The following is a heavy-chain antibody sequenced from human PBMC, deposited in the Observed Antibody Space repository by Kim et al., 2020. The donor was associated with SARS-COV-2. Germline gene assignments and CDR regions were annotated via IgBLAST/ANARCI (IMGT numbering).Heavy chain of an antibody. CDR3: TRVFLYYYDSSGYWVFDY. CDR1: GFTFGDYA. D-gene: IGHD3-22*01. J-gene: IGHJ4*02. V-gene: IGHV3-49*03. Sequence: GGSLRLSCTASGFTFGDYAMSWFRQAPGKGLEWVGFIRSKAYGGTTEYAASVKGRFTISRDDSKSIAYLQMNSLKTEDTAVYYCTRVFLYYYDSSGYWVFDYWGQGTLVTVSS. CDR2: IRSKAYGGTT.